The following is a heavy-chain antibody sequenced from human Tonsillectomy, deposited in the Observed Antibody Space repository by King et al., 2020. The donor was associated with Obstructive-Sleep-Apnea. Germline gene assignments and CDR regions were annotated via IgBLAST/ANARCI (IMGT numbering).Heavy chain of an antibody. CDR3: ARIRAPKDY. Sequence: QLVQSGAEVKKPGASVKVSCKASGYIFTDYFMHWVRQAPGQGLEWMGWIHPNSGDTNYAQKFQGRVTMTRDTSISTAYMELSGLRSDDTAVYYCARIRAPKDYWGQGTLVTVSS. V-gene: IGHV1-2*02. CDR2: IHPNSGDT. J-gene: IGHJ4*02. CDR1: GYIFTDYF. D-gene: IGHD3-16*01.